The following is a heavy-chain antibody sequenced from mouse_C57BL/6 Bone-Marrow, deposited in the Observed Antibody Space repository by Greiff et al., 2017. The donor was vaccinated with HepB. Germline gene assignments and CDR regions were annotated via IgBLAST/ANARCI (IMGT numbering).Heavy chain of an antibody. CDR3: AKKGEKNTLDY. Sequence: VQRVESGPGLVQPSQSLSITCTVSGFSLTSYGVHWVRQPPGKGLEWLGVIWSGGSTDYNAAFISRLSISKDNSKSQVFFKMNSLQADDTAIYYCAKKGEKNTLDYWGQGTTLTVSS. CDR2: IWSGGST. D-gene: IGHD5-1-1*01. CDR1: GFSLTSYG. J-gene: IGHJ2*01. V-gene: IGHV2-4*01.